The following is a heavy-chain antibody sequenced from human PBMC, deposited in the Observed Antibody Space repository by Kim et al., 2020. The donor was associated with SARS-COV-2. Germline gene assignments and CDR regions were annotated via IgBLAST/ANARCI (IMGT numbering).Heavy chain of an antibody. Sequence: SETLSLTCTVSGGSVSSGSYYWSWIRQPPGKGLEWIGYIYYSGSTNFNPSLKSRVTISVDTSKNQFSLKLSSVTAADTAVYYCARGLLLRYFDSTYYDYMDVWGHVTTLTVSS. CDR2: IYYSGST. D-gene: IGHD3-9*01. J-gene: IGHJ6*03. V-gene: IGHV4-61*01. CDR1: GGSVSSGSYY. CDR3: ARGLLLRYFDSTYYDYMDV.